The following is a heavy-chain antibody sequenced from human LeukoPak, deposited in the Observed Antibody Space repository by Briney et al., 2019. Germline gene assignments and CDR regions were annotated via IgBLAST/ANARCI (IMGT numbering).Heavy chain of an antibody. V-gene: IGHV1-2*02. J-gene: IGHJ5*02. CDR1: GYTFTGYY. D-gene: IGHD3-3*01. CDR3: ARDQWETTIFGVANNWFDP. Sequence: ASVKVSCKASGYTFTGYYMHWVRQAPGQGLEGMGWINPNSGGTNYAQKFQGRVTMTRDTSISTAYMELSRLRSDDTAVYYCARDQWETTIFGVANNWFDPWGQGTLVTVSS. CDR2: INPNSGGT.